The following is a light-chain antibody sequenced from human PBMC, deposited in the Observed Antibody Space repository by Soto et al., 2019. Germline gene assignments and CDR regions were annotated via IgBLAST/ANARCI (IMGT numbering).Light chain of an antibody. V-gene: IGLV2-14*03. CDR3: NSYTSSSTYV. CDR1: SSEVGGYNY. J-gene: IGLJ1*01. CDR2: DVS. Sequence: QSVLTQPASVSGSPGQSITISCPGTSSEVGGYNYVSWYQQHPGKAPKLIIYDVSNRPSGVSNRFSGSKSGNTATLTISGLQAEDEADYYCNSYTSSSTYVFGTGTKVTVL.